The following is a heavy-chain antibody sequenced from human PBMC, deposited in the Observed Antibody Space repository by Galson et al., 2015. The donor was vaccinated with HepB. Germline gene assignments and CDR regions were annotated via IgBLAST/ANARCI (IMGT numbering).Heavy chain of an antibody. D-gene: IGHD3-10*01. CDR2: TNPSGGST. CDR3: ARGVLLWDGPDY. J-gene: IGHJ4*02. Sequence: SVKVSCKASGYKFTSYYMHWVRQAPGQGLEWMGMTNPSGGSTDYAQKFRGRLTMTRDTSTSTVFMELSSLRSEDTAVYHCARGVLLWDGPDYWGQGTLVTVSS. V-gene: IGHV1-46*01. CDR1: GYKFTSYY.